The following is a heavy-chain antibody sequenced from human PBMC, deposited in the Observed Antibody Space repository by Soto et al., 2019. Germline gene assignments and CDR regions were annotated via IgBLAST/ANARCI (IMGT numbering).Heavy chain of an antibody. D-gene: IGHD3-10*01. Sequence: QVQLQESGPGLVKPSETLSLTCTVSGGSISSDGYYWTWIRQHPGKGLEWIGNIYYSGSTYFNPSLKSRVIIAVATSKHQFSLKRSSVTAADTAVYYCARYGWGTEYWGQGTLVSVSS. CDR1: GGSISSDGYY. V-gene: IGHV4-31*03. CDR3: ARYGWGTEY. CDR2: IYYSGST. J-gene: IGHJ4*02.